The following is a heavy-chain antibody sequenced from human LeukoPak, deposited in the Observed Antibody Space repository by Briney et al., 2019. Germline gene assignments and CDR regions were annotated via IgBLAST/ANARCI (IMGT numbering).Heavy chain of an antibody. CDR1: GFTFSSYG. Sequence: GGSLRLSCAASGFTFSSYGMHWVRQAPGKGLEWVAFIRYDGSNKYYADSAKGRFTISRDNSKNTLYLQMNSLRAEDTAVYYCAKDPDSSLQFDYWGQGTLVTVSS. V-gene: IGHV3-30*02. D-gene: IGHD6-6*01. J-gene: IGHJ4*02. CDR3: AKDPDSSLQFDY. CDR2: IRYDGSNK.